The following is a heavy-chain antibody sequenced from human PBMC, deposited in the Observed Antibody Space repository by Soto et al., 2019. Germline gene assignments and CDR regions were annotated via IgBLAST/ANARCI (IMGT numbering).Heavy chain of an antibody. CDR3: ARTSAAGKYYYGMDV. Sequence: LKISCKGSGYSFTSYWTGSVSKKNGKGLEWMGIIYPGDSDTRYSPSFQGQVTISADKSISTAYLQWSSLKASDTAMYYCARTSAAGKYYYGMDVWGQGTTVTVSS. CDR1: GYSFTSYW. J-gene: IGHJ6*02. D-gene: IGHD6-13*01. V-gene: IGHV5-51*01. CDR2: IYPGDSDT.